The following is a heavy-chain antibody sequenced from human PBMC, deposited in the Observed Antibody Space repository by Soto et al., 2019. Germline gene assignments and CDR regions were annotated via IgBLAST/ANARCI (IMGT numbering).Heavy chain of an antibody. CDR1: GFTFSSYG. V-gene: IGHV3-30-3*01. Sequence: GGSLRLSCAASGFTFSSYGVHWVRQAPGKGLEWVSVISYDGSNKYYADSVKGRFTISRDNSKNTLYLQMNSLRAEDTAVYYCARDCDTCHDAFDIWGQGTMVTVSS. CDR2: ISYDGSNK. CDR3: ARDCDTCHDAFDI. J-gene: IGHJ3*02.